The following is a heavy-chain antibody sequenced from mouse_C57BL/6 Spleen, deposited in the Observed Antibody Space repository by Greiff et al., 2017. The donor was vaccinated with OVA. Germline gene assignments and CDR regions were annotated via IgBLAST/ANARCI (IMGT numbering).Heavy chain of an antibody. CDR3: TKGYGSSYVGFAY. J-gene: IGHJ3*01. Sequence: EVQLQQSGTVLARPGASVKMSCKTSGYTFTSYWMHWVKQRPGQGLEWIGAIYPGNSDTSYNQKFKGKAKLTAVTSASTAYMELSSLTNEDSAVYCCTKGYGSSYVGFAYWGQGTLVTVSA. CDR1: GYTFTSYW. V-gene: IGHV1-5*01. D-gene: IGHD1-1*01. CDR2: IYPGNSDT.